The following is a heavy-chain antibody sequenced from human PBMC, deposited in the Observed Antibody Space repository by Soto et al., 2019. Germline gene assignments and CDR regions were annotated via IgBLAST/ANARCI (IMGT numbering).Heavy chain of an antibody. D-gene: IGHD1-26*01. J-gene: IGHJ4*02. Sequence: GASVKVSCKASGYTFTSYAMHWVRQAPGQRLEWMGWINGGNGNTKYSENFQGRVTFTRDTSAGTVYMQLSSLTSEDTAVYYCARDDSGFSGSHYIDYFNYWGQGALVTVSS. V-gene: IGHV1-3*01. CDR1: GYTFTSYA. CDR2: INGGNGNT. CDR3: ARDDSGFSGSHYIDYFNY.